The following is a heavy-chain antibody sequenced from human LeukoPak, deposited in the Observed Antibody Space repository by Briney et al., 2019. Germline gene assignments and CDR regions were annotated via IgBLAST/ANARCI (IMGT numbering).Heavy chain of an antibody. CDR2: IEHDEREE. V-gene: IGHV3-7*01. CDR1: GFTFSESW. D-gene: IGHD2-21*01. Sequence: GSLRLSCVASGFTFSESWMTWVRQAPGKGLEWVASIEHDEREEYYADSVKGRFSMSRDNAKNTLYLQMNSLRAEDTAVYYCARDRGGDDAFDMWGQGTMVTVSS. J-gene: IGHJ3*02. CDR3: ARDRGGDDAFDM.